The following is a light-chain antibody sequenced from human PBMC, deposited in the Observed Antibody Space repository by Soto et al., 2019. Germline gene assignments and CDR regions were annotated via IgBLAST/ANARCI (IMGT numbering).Light chain of an antibody. CDR3: QQSYSTPRT. J-gene: IGKJ1*01. V-gene: IGKV1-5*03. CDR1: QSISTW. CDR2: QAS. Sequence: DIPMTQSPSTLSASVGDRVTITCRASQSISTWLAWYQHKPGKAPKLLIYQASSLEGGVPSRFSGSGSGTEFTLTISSLQPDDFATYYCQQSYSTPRTFGQGTKVEIK.